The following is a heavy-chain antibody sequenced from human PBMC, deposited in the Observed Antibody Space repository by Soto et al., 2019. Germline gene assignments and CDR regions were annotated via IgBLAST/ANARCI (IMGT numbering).Heavy chain of an antibody. V-gene: IGHV1-58*01. D-gene: IGHD3-22*01. CDR3: AAGDSSGYYGG. CDR2: ITVGTGNT. Sequence: ASVKVSCKASGFIFTSPSVQWVRQARGQRLEWIGWITVGTGNTNYAQKLQERVTITRDMSTSTAYMELSNLRSEDTAVYYCAAGDSSGYYGGWGQGTQVTVSS. CDR1: GFIFTSPS. J-gene: IGHJ4*02.